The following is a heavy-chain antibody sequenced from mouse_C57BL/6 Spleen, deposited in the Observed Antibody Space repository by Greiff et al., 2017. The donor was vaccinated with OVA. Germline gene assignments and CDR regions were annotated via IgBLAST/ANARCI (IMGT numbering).Heavy chain of an antibody. CDR2: ISYDGSN. J-gene: IGHJ3*01. D-gene: IGHD2-3*01. Sequence: EESGPGLVKPSQSLSLTCSVTGYSITSGYYWNWIRQFPGNKLEWMGYISYDGSNNYNPSLKNRISITRDTSKNQFFLKLNSVTTEDTATYYCARDDDGYFAYWGQGTLVTVSA. CDR3: ARDDDGYFAY. V-gene: IGHV3-6*01. CDR1: GYSITSGYY.